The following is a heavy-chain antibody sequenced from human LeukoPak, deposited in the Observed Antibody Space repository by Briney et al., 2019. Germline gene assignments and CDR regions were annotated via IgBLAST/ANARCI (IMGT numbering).Heavy chain of an antibody. J-gene: IGHJ4*02. CDR2: INPNSGGT. CDR3: ARAIAVTRPYFDY. Sequence: ASVKVSCKASGYTFTSYDINWVRQATGQGLEWMGWINPNSGGTNYAQKFQGRVTMTRDTSISTAYMELSRLRSDDTAVYYCARAIAVTRPYFDYWGQGTLVTVSS. V-gene: IGHV1-2*02. CDR1: GYTFTSYD. D-gene: IGHD3-3*01.